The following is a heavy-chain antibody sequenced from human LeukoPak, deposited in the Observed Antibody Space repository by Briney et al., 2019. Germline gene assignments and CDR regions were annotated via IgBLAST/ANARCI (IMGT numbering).Heavy chain of an antibody. Sequence: GGSLRLSCAASGFTFSSYGMHWVRQAPGKGLEWVAFIRYDGSNKYYADSVKGRFTISRDNSKKTLYLQMNSLRAEDTAVYYCAKDRIQLWLVDYWGQGTLVTVST. V-gene: IGHV3-30*02. J-gene: IGHJ4*02. CDR1: GFTFSSYG. CDR2: IRYDGSNK. CDR3: AKDRIQLWLVDY. D-gene: IGHD5-18*01.